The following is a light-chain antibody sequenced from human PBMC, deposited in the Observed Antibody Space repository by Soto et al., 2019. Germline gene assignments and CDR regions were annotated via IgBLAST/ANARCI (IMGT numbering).Light chain of an antibody. CDR3: GAYTSRSTLV. CDR2: EVR. CDR1: SRDIGAYNL. V-gene: IGLV2-14*01. J-gene: IGLJ2*01. Sequence: QSALTQPASVSGSPGQSITISCSGTSRDIGAYNLVSWYQQPPGKAPKLLIYEVRNRPSGISYRFSGSKSGTTASLTISSLLPEDEADYYCGAYTSRSTLVFGGGTKVTVL.